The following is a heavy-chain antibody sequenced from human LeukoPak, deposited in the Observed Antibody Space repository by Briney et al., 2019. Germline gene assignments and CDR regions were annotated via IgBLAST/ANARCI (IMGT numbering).Heavy chain of an antibody. CDR3: ARRRSYYDSSGYTFDI. CDR1: GGTFSSYA. Sequence: SVKVSCKASGGTFSSYALSWVRQAPGQGLEWMGGIIPIFGTKNYAQTFQGRVTITADESTSTAYMELSSLRSEDTAVYYCARRRSYYDSSGYTFDIWGHGTMVTVSS. J-gene: IGHJ3*02. D-gene: IGHD3-22*01. V-gene: IGHV1-69*13. CDR2: IIPIFGTK.